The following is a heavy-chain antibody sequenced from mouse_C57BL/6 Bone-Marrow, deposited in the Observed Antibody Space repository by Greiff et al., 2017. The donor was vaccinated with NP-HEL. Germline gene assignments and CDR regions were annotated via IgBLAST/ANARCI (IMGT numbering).Heavy chain of an antibody. D-gene: IGHD1-2*01. CDR3: ARDGEGVDY. V-gene: IGHV1-22*01. J-gene: IGHJ4*01. CDR2: INPNNGGT. Sequence: EVKLQESGPELVKPGASVKMSCKASGYTFTDYNMHWVKQSHGKSLEWIGYINPNNGGTSYNQKFKGKATLTVNKSSSTAYMELRSLTSEDSAVYYCARDGEGVDYWGQGTSVTVSS. CDR1: GYTFTDYN.